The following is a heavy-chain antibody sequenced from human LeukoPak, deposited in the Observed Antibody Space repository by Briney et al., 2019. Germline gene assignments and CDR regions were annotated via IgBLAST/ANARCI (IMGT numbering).Heavy chain of an antibody. D-gene: IGHD6-19*01. Sequence: GRSLSLPCAPSGFTFDNYAMHWVRQAPGKGLEWVALISYDGGNIYYADSVQGRFTISRDNSKNTLYLQMNSLRPEDTAVYYCARDPPFGSGWSQYYFDYWGRGNLVTVSS. J-gene: IGHJ4*01. CDR1: GFTFDNYA. CDR2: ISYDGGNI. V-gene: IGHV3-30*04. CDR3: ARDPPFGSGWSQYYFDY.